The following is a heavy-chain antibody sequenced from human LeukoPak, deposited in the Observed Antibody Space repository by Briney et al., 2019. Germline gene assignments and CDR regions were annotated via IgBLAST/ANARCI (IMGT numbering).Heavy chain of an antibody. D-gene: IGHD3-3*01. CDR2: ISSSSSYT. Sequence: SLRLSCAASGFTFIDYYMSWIRQAPGKGLEWVSYISSSSSYTNYADSVKGRFTISRDNAKNSLYLQMNSLRAEDTAVYYCARATREYDFWSGSRMNWFDPWGQGTLVTVSS. J-gene: IGHJ5*02. CDR1: GFTFIDYY. V-gene: IGHV3-11*06. CDR3: ARATREYDFWSGSRMNWFDP.